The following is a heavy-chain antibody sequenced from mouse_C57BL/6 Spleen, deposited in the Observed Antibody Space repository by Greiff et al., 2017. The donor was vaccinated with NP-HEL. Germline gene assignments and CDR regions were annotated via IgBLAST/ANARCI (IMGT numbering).Heavy chain of an antibody. CDR2: IDPSDSYT. V-gene: IGHV1-50*01. Sequence: VQLQQPGAELVKPGASVKLSCKASGYTFTSYWMQWVKQRPGQGLEWIGEIDPSDSYTNYNQKFKGKATLTVDTSSSTAYMQLSSLTSEDSAVYYCARKGTGTGRFDYWGQGTTLTVSA. D-gene: IGHD4-1*01. CDR3: ARKGTGTGRFDY. J-gene: IGHJ2*01. CDR1: GYTFTSYW.